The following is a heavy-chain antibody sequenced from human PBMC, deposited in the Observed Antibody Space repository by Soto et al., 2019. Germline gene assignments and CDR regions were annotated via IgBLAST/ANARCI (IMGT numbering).Heavy chain of an antibody. J-gene: IGHJ4*02. CDR3: ARGDAFWSGYHQLPYFAY. Sequence: PSETLSLTCTVSGGSISSYYWSWIRQPPGKGLEWIGCFYYIGSTNYNPSLKSRVTISVDTSKGQFSLKLSSVTAADTAVYYCARGDAFWSGYHQLPYFAYWGQGTLVTVSS. CDR1: GGSISSYY. V-gene: IGHV4-59*01. CDR2: FYYIGST. D-gene: IGHD3-3*01.